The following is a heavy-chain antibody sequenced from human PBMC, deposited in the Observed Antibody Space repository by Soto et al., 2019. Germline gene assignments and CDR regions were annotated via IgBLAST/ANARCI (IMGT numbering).Heavy chain of an antibody. CDR2: MYDSGST. D-gene: IGHD2-2*01. CDR3: AIVPDY. V-gene: IGHV4-30-2*01. Sequence: QLQLQESGSGLVKPSQTLSLTCAVSGGSISSGGYSWSWIRQPPGKGLEWIGYMYDSGSTSYNPSLKSRVNISIDRSKNQFSLKLSSVTAADTAVYYCAIVPDYWGQGILVTVSS. CDR1: GGSISSGGYS. J-gene: IGHJ4*02.